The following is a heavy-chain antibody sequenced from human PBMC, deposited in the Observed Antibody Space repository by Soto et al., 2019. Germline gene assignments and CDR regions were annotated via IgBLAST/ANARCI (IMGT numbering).Heavy chain of an antibody. CDR3: ASHPYTSSWYGRDY. D-gene: IGHD6-13*01. V-gene: IGHV5-10-1*01. CDR1: GDSFTSYW. CDR2: IDPSDSYT. J-gene: IGHJ4*02. Sequence: EVQLVQSGAEVKKSGESLRISCKGSGDSFTSYWISWVRQMPGKGLEWMGRIDPSDSYTNYSPSFQGHVTIAADKSNSTAHLQWSSLKASHTAMYYCASHPYTSSWYGRDYWGQGTLVNVSS.